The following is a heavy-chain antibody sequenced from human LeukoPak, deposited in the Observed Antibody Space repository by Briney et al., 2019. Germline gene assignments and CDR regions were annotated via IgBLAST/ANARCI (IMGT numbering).Heavy chain of an antibody. CDR3: ARGRVSRRGVFDP. V-gene: IGHV1-8*01. Sequence: GASVTVSFTGAGYTFTIYDINWVRQAHGQGLEWMGWMNPNSGNTGYAQKVQGRVTMTRNTSIRTAYMELSSLRSEDTSVYYCARGRVSRRGVFDPWGQGTLVTVSS. CDR1: GYTFTIYD. J-gene: IGHJ5*02. CDR2: MNPNSGNT. D-gene: IGHD2-2*01.